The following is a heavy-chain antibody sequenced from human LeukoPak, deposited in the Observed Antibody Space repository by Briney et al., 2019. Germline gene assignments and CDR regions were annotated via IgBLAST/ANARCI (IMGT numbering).Heavy chain of an antibody. CDR1: GYTFTGYY. CDR3: ARLSLGYCSGGSCYAYYMDV. D-gene: IGHD2-15*01. CDR2: INPNSGGT. Sequence: ASVKVSCKASGYTFTGYYMHWVRQAPGQGLEWMERINPNSGGTNYAQKFQGRVTMTRDTSISTAYMELSRLRSDDTDVYYCARLSLGYCSGGSCYAYYMDVWGKGTTVTVSS. J-gene: IGHJ6*03. V-gene: IGHV1-2*05.